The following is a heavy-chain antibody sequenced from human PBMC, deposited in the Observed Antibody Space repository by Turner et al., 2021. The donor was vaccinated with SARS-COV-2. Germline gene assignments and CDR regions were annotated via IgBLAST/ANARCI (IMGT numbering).Heavy chain of an antibody. D-gene: IGHD3-3*01. Sequence: QVQLQQWGAGPLKPSETLSLICAVNGGSLSGYYWTWIRQPPGKGLEWIGEVPPHGTTYSNPSPKSRVSMSGDTSKNQFSLKLNSGTAADTAFYHCARGDDPRKSGVVWGQGTLVTVSS. CDR3: ARGDDPRKSGVV. J-gene: IGHJ4*02. CDR2: VPPHGTT. V-gene: IGHV4-34*01. CDR1: GGSLSGYY.